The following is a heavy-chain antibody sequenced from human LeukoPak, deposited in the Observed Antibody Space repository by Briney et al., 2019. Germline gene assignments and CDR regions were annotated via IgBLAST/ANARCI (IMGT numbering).Heavy chain of an antibody. V-gene: IGHV4-39*07. J-gene: IGHJ4*02. CDR3: ARPNIRYCSGGACSNDGSDY. Sequence: PSETLSPTCTVSGGSISCSNYYWGWIRQPPGKGLEWIGSIYYSGSTYYSPSLKSRVTISVDTSKNQFSLKLSSVTAADTAVYYCARPNIRYCSGGACSNDGSDYWGQGTLVTVSS. CDR1: GGSISCSNYY. D-gene: IGHD2-15*01. CDR2: IYYSGST.